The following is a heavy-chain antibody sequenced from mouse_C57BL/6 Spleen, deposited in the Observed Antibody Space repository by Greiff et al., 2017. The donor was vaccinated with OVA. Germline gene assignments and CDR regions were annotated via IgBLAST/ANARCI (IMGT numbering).Heavy chain of an antibody. CDR2: INPNNGGT. D-gene: IGHD1-1*01. CDR3: ARGPLYYYGPTWFAY. J-gene: IGHJ3*01. V-gene: IGHV1-22*01. CDR1: GYTFTDYN. Sequence: EVQLQQSGPELVKPGASVKMSCKASGYTFTDYNMHWVKQSHGKSLEWIGYINPNNGGTSYNQKFKGKATLTVNKSSSTAYMELRILTSEDSAVYYCARGPLYYYGPTWFAYWGQGTLVTVSA.